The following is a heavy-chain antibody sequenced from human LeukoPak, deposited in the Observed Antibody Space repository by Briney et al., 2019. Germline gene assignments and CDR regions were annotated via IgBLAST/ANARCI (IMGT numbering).Heavy chain of an antibody. CDR1: GFTFSSYA. CDR2: ISYDGSNK. Sequence: PGGSLRLSCAASGFTFSSYAMHWVRQAPGKGLEWVAVISYDGSNKYYADSVKGRFTISRDNSKNTLYLQMNSLRAEDTAVYYCAKDQEADEMATTDYWGQGTLVTVSS. CDR3: AKDQEADEMATTDY. J-gene: IGHJ4*02. V-gene: IGHV3-30-3*01. D-gene: IGHD5-24*01.